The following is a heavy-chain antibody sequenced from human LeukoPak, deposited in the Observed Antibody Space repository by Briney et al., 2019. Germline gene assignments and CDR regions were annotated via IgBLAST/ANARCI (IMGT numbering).Heavy chain of an antibody. CDR3: ARGPRFGVVSFVWFDP. Sequence: PSETLSLTCAVSGGSISSGGYSWSWIRQPPGKGLEWIGYIYHSGSTYYNPSLKSRVTISVDRSKNQFSLKLSSVTAADTAVYYCARGPRFGVVSFVWFDPWGQGTLVTVSS. D-gene: IGHD3-3*01. CDR1: GGSISSGGYS. V-gene: IGHV4-30-2*01. CDR2: IYHSGST. J-gene: IGHJ5*02.